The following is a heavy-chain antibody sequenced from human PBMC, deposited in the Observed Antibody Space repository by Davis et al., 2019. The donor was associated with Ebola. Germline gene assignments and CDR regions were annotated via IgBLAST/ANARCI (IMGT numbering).Heavy chain of an antibody. J-gene: IGHJ4*02. V-gene: IGHV4-34*01. CDR3: ARGYCSSTSCYAYYFDY. Sequence: PSETLSPTCAVYGGSFSGYYWSWIRQPPGKGLEWIGEINHSGSTNYNPSLKSRVTISVDTSKNQSSLKLSSVTAADTAVYYCARGYCSSTSCYAYYFDYWGQGTLVTVSS. CDR1: GGSFSGYY. CDR2: INHSGST. D-gene: IGHD2-2*01.